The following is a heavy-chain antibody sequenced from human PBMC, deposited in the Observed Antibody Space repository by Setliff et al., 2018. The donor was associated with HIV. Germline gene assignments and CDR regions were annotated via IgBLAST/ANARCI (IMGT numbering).Heavy chain of an antibody. J-gene: IGHJ5*02. CDR2: ISPDGNRN. CDR3: ARVLLRTNAVYGVVSNWFDP. V-gene: IGHV3-7*03. D-gene: IGHD2-8*01. Sequence: GGSLRLSCAASEFAFNNFWMHWVRQAPGKGLEWVASISPDGNRNHCVGSVKGRFAASRDNAKSSLYLQMNSLRAEDTAVYYCARVLLRTNAVYGVVSNWFDPWGQGALVTVSS. CDR1: EFAFNNFW.